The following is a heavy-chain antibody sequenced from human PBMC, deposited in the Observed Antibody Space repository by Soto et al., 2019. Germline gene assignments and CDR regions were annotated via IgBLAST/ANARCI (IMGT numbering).Heavy chain of an antibody. CDR2: IKSKTDGGTT. CDR3: TTAREDGSGFFDY. J-gene: IGHJ4*02. V-gene: IGHV3-15*01. CDR1: GFTFSNAW. Sequence: GGSLRLSCAASGFTFSNAWMSWVRQAPGKGLEWVGRIKSKTDGGTTDYAAPVKGRFTISRDDSKNTLYLQMNSLKTEDTAVYYCTTAREDGSGFFDYWGQGTLVTVSS. D-gene: IGHD3-10*01.